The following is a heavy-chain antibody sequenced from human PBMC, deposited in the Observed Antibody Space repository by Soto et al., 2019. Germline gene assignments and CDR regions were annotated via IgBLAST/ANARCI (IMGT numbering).Heavy chain of an antibody. D-gene: IGHD2-21*02. CDR1: GGSISSYY. CDR3: ARGQIYCGGDCYLFDY. J-gene: IGHJ4*02. V-gene: IGHV4-4*07. CDR2: IYTSGST. Sequence: SETLSLTCTVSGGSISSYYWSWIRQPAGKGLEWIGRIYTSGSTNYNPSLKSRVTMSVDTSKNQFSLKLSSVTAADTAVYYCARGQIYCGGDCYLFDYWGQGTLVTVSS.